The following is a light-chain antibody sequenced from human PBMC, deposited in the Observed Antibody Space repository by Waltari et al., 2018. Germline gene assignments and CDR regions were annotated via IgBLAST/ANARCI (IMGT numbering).Light chain of an antibody. CDR1: SNDVAGYNQ. J-gene: IGLJ2*01. Sequence: QSALTQPRSVSGSPGQSVPFPCTGTSNDVAGYNQVSWYQQSPGKAPKLMIYDVFNRPSGVPDRFSGSKSGNTASLTISGLQADDEADYYCCSYAGSYTVLFGGGTKLTVL. V-gene: IGLV2-11*01. CDR2: DVF. CDR3: CSYAGSYTVL.